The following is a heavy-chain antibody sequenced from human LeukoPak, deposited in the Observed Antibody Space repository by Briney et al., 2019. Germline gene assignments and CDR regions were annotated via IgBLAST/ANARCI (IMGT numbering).Heavy chain of an antibody. CDR3: GRHRVTITSPMDY. V-gene: IGHV4-39*01. Sequence: PSETLSLTCSVSGGSISSTTYYWGWIGQPPGKGLEWIGSIYYSGSTYYNPSLKSRVTISVDTSKNQFSLKLSSVTAADTAVYFCGRHRVTITSPMDYWGQGTLVTVSS. CDR1: GGSISSTTYY. CDR2: IYYSGST. J-gene: IGHJ4*02. D-gene: IGHD2-2*01.